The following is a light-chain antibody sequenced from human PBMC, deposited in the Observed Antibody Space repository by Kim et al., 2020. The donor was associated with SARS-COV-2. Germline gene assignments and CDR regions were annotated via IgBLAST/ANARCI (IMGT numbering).Light chain of an antibody. J-gene: IGLJ1*01. CDR3: QAWDSSGV. Sequence: SVPPGQTVNITCAGDNLGSKFAWWYPQKPGQAPKLVIYQDIQRPSGIPERFSGYNSGNTATLTISGAQPMDEADYYCQAWDSSGVFGTGNKVTVL. CDR2: QDI. CDR1: NLGSKF. V-gene: IGLV3-1*01.